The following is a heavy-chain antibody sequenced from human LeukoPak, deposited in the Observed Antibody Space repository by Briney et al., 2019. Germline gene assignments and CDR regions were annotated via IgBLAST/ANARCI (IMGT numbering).Heavy chain of an antibody. CDR2: ISSGSGYI. Sequence: GGSLRLSCAASGFTFNSYSMNWVRQAPGKGLEWVSSISSGSGYIFYADSVKGRFTISRDNAKNSLYLQMNSLRAEDTAVYYCARQVGVDDAFDIWGQGTMVTISS. CDR1: GFTFNSYS. V-gene: IGHV3-21*01. D-gene: IGHD1-26*01. CDR3: ARQVGVDDAFDI. J-gene: IGHJ3*02.